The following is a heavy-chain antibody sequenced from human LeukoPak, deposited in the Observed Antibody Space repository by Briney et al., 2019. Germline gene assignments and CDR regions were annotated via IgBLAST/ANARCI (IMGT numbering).Heavy chain of an antibody. D-gene: IGHD2-2*01. CDR2: ISAYNGNT. J-gene: IGHJ4*02. V-gene: IGHV1-18*01. Sequence: ASVKVSCKASGYTFTSYGISWVRQAPGQGLEWMGWISAYNGNTNYAQKLQGRVTMTTDTSTSTAYMELRSLRSDDTAVYYCANQYQLLSKFDYWGQGTLVTVSP. CDR1: GYTFTSYG. CDR3: ANQYQLLSKFDY.